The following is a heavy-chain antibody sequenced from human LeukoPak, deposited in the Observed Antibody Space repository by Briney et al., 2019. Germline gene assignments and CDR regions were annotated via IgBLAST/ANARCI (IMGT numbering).Heavy chain of an antibody. Sequence: PGGSLRLSCAASGFTFSSYWMHWVRQAPGKGLVWVSRINSDGSSTSCADSVKGRFTTSRDNAKNTLYLQMNSLRAEDTAVYYCARNWNAESAFDYWGQGTLVTVSS. V-gene: IGHV3-74*01. J-gene: IGHJ4*02. CDR3: ARNWNAESAFDY. CDR2: INSDGSST. CDR1: GFTFSSYW. D-gene: IGHD1-1*01.